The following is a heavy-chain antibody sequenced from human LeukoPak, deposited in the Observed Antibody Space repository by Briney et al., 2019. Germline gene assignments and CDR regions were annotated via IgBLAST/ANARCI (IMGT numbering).Heavy chain of an antibody. Sequence: PSETLSLTCTVSGGSIGNYYWNWIRQPAGKGLEWIGRIYTSGTTNYNPSLKSRVTISVDKSKNQFSLKLSSVTAADTAVYYCARDAHYDFWSGYYTGNMDVWGKGTTVTVSS. CDR3: ARDAHYDFWSGYYTGNMDV. J-gene: IGHJ6*03. D-gene: IGHD3-3*01. CDR2: IYTSGTT. V-gene: IGHV4-4*07. CDR1: GGSIGNYY.